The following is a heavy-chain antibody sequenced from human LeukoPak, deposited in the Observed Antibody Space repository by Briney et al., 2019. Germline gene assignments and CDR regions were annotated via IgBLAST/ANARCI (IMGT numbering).Heavy chain of an antibody. V-gene: IGHV1-18*04. CDR3: ARGGGGCSGGSCFLV. J-gene: IGHJ4*02. D-gene: IGHD2-15*01. Sequence: ASVKVSCKASGYTFTGYYMHWVRQAPGQGLEWMGWISAYNGNTNYAQKLQGRVTMTTDTSTSTAYMELRSLRSDDTAVYYCARGGGGCSGGSCFLVWGQGTLVTVSS. CDR1: GYTFTGYY. CDR2: ISAYNGNT.